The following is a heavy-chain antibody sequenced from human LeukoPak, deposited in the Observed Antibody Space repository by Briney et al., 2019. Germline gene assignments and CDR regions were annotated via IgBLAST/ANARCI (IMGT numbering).Heavy chain of an antibody. CDR1: DGSVSSSSYY. V-gene: IGHV4-39*07. D-gene: IGHD4-17*01. J-gene: IGHJ5*02. CDR2: IYYSGST. Sequence: SETLSLTCTVSDGSVSSSSYYWGWIRQPPGKGLEWIGNIYYSGSTYYNPSLKSRVTISVDTSKNQFSLKLSSVTAADTAVYYCARYDYGDCWFDPWGQGTLVTVSS. CDR3: ARYDYGDCWFDP.